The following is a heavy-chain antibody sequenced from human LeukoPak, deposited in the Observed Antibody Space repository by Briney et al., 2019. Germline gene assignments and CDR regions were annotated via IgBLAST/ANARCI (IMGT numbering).Heavy chain of an antibody. J-gene: IGHJ6*03. CDR1: GFNFSSYA. CDR2: ISYNGTNK. CDR3: AREYVTKLGDYYYYMDV. V-gene: IGHV3-30*04. Sequence: GRSLRLSCAASGFNFSSYALHWVRQSPGKGLEWVAVISYNGTNKYYTDSVKGRFTISRDNSKSTLYLQMNSLRVEDTAVYYCAREYVTKLGDYYYYMDVWGKGTTVTVSS. D-gene: IGHD4-17*01.